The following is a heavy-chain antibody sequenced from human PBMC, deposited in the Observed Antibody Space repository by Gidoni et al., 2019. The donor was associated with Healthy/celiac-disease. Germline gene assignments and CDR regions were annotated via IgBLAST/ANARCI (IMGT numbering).Heavy chain of an antibody. D-gene: IGHD3-16*01. V-gene: IGHV3-33*01. CDR1: GFAFSSYG. CDR2: IWYDGSNK. J-gene: IGHJ3*02. Sequence: QVQLVESGGGVFQPGRSLRLSCAASGFAFSSYGMHWVRQAPGKGLECVAVIWYDGSNKYYADSVKGRFTISRDNSKNTLYLQMNSLRAEDTAVYYCARDFFGVRLGAFDIWGQGTMVTVSS. CDR3: ARDFFGVRLGAFDI.